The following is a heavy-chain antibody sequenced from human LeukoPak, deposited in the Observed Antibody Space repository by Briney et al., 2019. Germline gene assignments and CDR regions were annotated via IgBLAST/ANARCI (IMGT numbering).Heavy chain of an antibody. V-gene: IGHV4-34*01. CDR3: ARGRCNSTSCYLYYYYGLDV. J-gene: IGHJ6*02. D-gene: IGHD2-2*01. Sequence: SETLSLTCAVYGGSFSGYYWSWIRQPPGQGLEWIGEINHSGSTNYNPSLKSRVTISVDTSKNQFSLKLSSVTAADTAVYYCARGRCNSTSCYLYYYYGLDVWGQGTTVTVSS. CDR1: GGSFSGYY. CDR2: INHSGST.